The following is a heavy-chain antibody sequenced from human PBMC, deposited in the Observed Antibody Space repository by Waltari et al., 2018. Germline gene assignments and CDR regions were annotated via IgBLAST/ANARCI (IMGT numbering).Heavy chain of an antibody. CDR1: GFTFSSYD. V-gene: IGHV3-48*03. J-gene: IGHJ4*02. CDR2: ISSSGRTI. CDR3: AREYSYGPFDY. Sequence: EVQLVESGGGLVQPGGSLRLSCAASGFTFSSYDMNWVRQAPGNGLEWVAYISSSGRTIYDADSVKGRFTISRDNAKNSLYLQMNSLRAEDTAVYYCAREYSYGPFDYWGQGTLVTVSS. D-gene: IGHD5-18*01.